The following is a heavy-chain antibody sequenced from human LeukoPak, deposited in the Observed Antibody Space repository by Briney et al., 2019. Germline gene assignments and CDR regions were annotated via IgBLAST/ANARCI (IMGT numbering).Heavy chain of an antibody. V-gene: IGHV3-23*01. J-gene: IGHJ4*02. CDR1: GFTFNNYA. D-gene: IGHD6-19*01. Sequence: GESLKISCAASGFTFNNYAMTWVRQAPGKGLEWVSSISGGGGTTNYADSVKGRFTISRDNPENTLYLQMDSLRAEDTAVYYCAKAPFLAVAAYLYFDYWGQGNLVTVSS. CDR2: ISGGGGTT. CDR3: AKAPFLAVAAYLYFDY.